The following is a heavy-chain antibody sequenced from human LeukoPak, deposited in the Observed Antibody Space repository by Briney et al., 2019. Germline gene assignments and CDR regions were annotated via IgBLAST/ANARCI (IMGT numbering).Heavy chain of an antibody. Sequence: GGSLRLSCAASGFTFDDYAMHWVRQAPGKGLEWVSGISWNSGSIGYADSVKGRFTISRDNAKNSLYLQMSSLRAEDTALYYCAKDNHGDYEGQIDYWGQGTLVTVSS. J-gene: IGHJ4*02. V-gene: IGHV3-9*01. CDR2: ISWNSGSI. D-gene: IGHD4-17*01. CDR3: AKDNHGDYEGQIDY. CDR1: GFTFDDYA.